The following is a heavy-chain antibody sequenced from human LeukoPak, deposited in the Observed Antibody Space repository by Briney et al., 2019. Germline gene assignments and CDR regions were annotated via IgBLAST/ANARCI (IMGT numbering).Heavy chain of an antibody. CDR3: ARDIGPVTTPRYYFAY. D-gene: IGHD4-17*01. Sequence: SVKVSCKASGGTFSSYSISGVRQAPGQGREWMGRIMPSLGMAKYAKKFQGRVTITAATSTSTASMALSSLRSEDTAVYYCARDIGPVTTPRYYFAYWGQGTLVTVSS. CDR2: IMPSLGMA. CDR1: GGTFSSYS. J-gene: IGHJ4*02. V-gene: IGHV1-69*04.